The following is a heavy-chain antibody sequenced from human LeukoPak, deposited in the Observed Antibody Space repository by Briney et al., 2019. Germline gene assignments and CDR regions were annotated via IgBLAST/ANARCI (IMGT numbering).Heavy chain of an antibody. D-gene: IGHD4-17*01. CDR2: INPSDGSA. J-gene: IGHJ6*03. Sequence: GASVKVSGKASGYTFTSYYMHWVRQAPGQGLEWMGIINPSDGSASYAQKFQGRVTMTRDMSTSTVYMELSSLRSEDTAVYYCAREGGIAGIYGDYSRDYYYYYYMDVWGKGTTVTVSS. CDR1: GYTFTSYY. V-gene: IGHV1-46*01. CDR3: AREGGIAGIYGDYSRDYYYYYYMDV.